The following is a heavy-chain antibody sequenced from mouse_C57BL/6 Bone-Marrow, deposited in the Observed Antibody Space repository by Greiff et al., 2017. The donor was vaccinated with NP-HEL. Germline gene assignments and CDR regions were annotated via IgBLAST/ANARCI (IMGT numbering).Heavy chain of an antibody. J-gene: IGHJ1*03. CDR3: AKTSYYGKEYFDV. CDR1: GFSLTSYG. V-gene: IGHV2-5*01. D-gene: IGHD2-10*01. CDR2: IWRGGST. Sequence: VQLQESGPGLVQPSQSLSITCTVSGFSLTSYGVHWVRQSPGKGLEWLGVIWRGGSTDYNAAFMSRLSITKDNSKSQVFFKMNSLQADDTAIYYCAKTSYYGKEYFDVWGTGTTVTVSS.